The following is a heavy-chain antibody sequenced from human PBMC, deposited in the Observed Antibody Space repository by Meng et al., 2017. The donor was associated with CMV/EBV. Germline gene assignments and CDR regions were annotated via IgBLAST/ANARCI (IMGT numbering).Heavy chain of an antibody. V-gene: IGHV1-2*02. CDR1: GYTFTGYY. CDR2: INPNSGGT. D-gene: IGHD6-13*01. Sequence: ASVKVSCKASGYTFTGYYMHWVRQAPGQGLEWMGWINPNSGGTNYAQKFQGRVTMTRDTSTSTVYMELSSLRSEDTAVYYCARERGGSIAAAGPLDYWGQGTLVTVSS. J-gene: IGHJ4*02. CDR3: ARERGGSIAAAGPLDY.